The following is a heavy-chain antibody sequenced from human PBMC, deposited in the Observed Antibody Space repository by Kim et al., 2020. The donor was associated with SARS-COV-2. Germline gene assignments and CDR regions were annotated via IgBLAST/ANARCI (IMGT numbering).Heavy chain of an antibody. D-gene: IGHD3-16*02. V-gene: IGHV3-30*18. CDR2: ISYDGSNK. CDR1: GFTFSSYG. Sequence: GGSLRLSCAASGFTFSSYGMHWVRQAPGKGLEWVAVISYDGSNKYYADSVKGRFTISRDNSKNTLYLQMNSLRAEDTAVYYCAKDSELAYLGELSLYSDYWGQGTLVTVSS. CDR3: AKDSELAYLGELSLYSDY. J-gene: IGHJ4*02.